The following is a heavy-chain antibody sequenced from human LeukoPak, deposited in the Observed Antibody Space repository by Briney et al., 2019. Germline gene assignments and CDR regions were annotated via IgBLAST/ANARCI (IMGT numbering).Heavy chain of an antibody. J-gene: IGHJ4*02. D-gene: IGHD6-19*01. CDR1: GYSFTSYW. CDR2: IYPGDSDT. Sequence: LWESLKISCKGSGYSFTSYWIGWVRQMPGKGLEWMGIIYPGDSDTRYSPSFQGQVTISADKSISTAYLQWSSLKASDTAMYYCARLIAVAGTNYFDYWGQGTLVTVSS. V-gene: IGHV5-51*01. CDR3: ARLIAVAGTNYFDY.